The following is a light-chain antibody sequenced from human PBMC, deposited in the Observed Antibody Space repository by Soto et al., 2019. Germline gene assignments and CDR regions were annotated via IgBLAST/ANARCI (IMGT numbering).Light chain of an antibody. CDR3: QQYYTWPLT. CDR2: GSS. J-gene: IGKJ1*01. CDR1: ESVSSN. V-gene: IGKV3-15*01. Sequence: EIVMTQSPATLSVSPGERATLSCRASESVSSNLAWYQQKPGQAPRLLIYGSSTRATGIPARFSGSGSGTEFTLIISSLQSEDFAVYYCQQYYTWPLTFGQGTKVEIK.